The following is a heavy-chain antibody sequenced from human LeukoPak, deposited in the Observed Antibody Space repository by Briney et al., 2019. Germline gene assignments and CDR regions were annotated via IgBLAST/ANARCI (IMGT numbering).Heavy chain of an antibody. V-gene: IGHV3-23*01. CDR1: GFTFSSYA. J-gene: IGHJ4*02. Sequence: PGGSLRLSCAASGFTFSSYAMSWVRQAPGKELEWVSAISGSGGSTYYADSVKGRFTISRDNSKNTLYLQMNSLRAEDTAVYYCAKGQRAGAGLRSDYWGQGTLVTVSS. CDR2: ISGSGGST. D-gene: IGHD6-19*01. CDR3: AKGQRAGAGLRSDY.